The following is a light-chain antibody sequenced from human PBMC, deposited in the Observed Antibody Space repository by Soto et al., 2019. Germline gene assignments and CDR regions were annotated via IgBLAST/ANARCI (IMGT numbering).Light chain of an antibody. CDR1: RSISTY. V-gene: IGKV1-39*01. J-gene: IGKJ2*01. Sequence: DIQMTQSPSSLSASVGDRVTITCRASRSISTYLNWYQHKPGKAPKLLMFAAISLQGGVPSRFSGGGSGTEFTLTISSLQLADFATYYCQQTYSTPYTFGQGTKLEIK. CDR3: QQTYSTPYT. CDR2: AAI.